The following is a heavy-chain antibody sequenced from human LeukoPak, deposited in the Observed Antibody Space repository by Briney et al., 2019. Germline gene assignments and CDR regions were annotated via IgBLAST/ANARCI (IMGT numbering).Heavy chain of an antibody. CDR3: ARRKYSGSSQHFDY. CDR1: GFTFSSYW. Sequence: GGSLRLSCAASGFTFSSYWMSWVRQAPGKGLEWVANIKQDGSEIYYADSVKGRFTISRDNAKNSLYLQMNSLRAEDTAVYYCARRKYSGSSQHFDYWGQGTLVTVSS. D-gene: IGHD1-26*01. J-gene: IGHJ4*02. CDR2: IKQDGSEI. V-gene: IGHV3-7*01.